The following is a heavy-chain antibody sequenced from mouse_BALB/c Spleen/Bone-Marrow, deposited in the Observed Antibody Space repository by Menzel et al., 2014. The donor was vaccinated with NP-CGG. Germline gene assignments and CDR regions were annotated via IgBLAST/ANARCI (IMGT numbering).Heavy chain of an antibody. CDR3: AREDYYYAMDY. J-gene: IGHJ4*01. CDR2: INSNGGST. V-gene: IGHV5-6-3*01. CDR1: GFTFSSYG. Sequence: EVQLVESGGGLVQPGGSLKLSCAASGFTFSSYGMSWVRQTPDKRLELVATINSNGGSTYYPDSVKGRFTISRDNAKNTLYLQMSRLKSEDTAMYYCAREDYYYAMDYWGQGTSVTVSS.